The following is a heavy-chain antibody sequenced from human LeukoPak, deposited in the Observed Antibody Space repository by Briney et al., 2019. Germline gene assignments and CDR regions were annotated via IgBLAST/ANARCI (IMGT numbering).Heavy chain of an antibody. CDR2: IYYSGST. V-gene: IGHV4-31*11. D-gene: IGHD2-15*01. CDR1: GGSISSGGYY. CDR3: ARAPYCSGGSCPWFDP. Sequence: PSGTLSLTCGVSGGSISSGGYYWSWIRQHPGKGLEWIGDIYYSGSTYYNPSLKSRVTISVDTSKNQFSLKLSSVTAADTAVYYCARAPYCSGGSCPWFDPWGQGTLVTVSS. J-gene: IGHJ5*02.